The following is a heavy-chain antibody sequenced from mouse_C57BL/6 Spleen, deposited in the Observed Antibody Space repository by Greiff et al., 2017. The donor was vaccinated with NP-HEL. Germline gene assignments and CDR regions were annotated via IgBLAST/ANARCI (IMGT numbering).Heavy chain of an antibody. J-gene: IGHJ4*01. CDR3: ARGSSYLYSYAMDY. CDR1: GFTFTDYY. D-gene: IGHD1-1*01. Sequence: EVQLQESGGGLVQPGGSLSLSCAASGFTFTDYYMRWVRQPPGKALEWLGFIRNKANGYTTEYSASVKGRFTISRDNSQSILYLQMNARRAEDSATYYCARGSSYLYSYAMDYWGQGTSVTVSS. CDR2: IRNKANGYTT. V-gene: IGHV7-3*01.